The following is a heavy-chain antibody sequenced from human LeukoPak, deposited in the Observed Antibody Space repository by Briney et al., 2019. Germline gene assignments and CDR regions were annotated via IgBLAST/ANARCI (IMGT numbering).Heavy chain of an antibody. CDR1: GGSISSSSYY. CDR3: ARVRNWRGAFDI. Sequence: SETLSLTCTVSGGSISSSSYYWGWIRQPPGKGLEWIGEINHSGSTNYNPSLKSRVTISVDTAKNQFSLKLSSVTAADTAVYYCARVRNWRGAFDIWGQGTMVTVSS. J-gene: IGHJ3*02. D-gene: IGHD1-1*01. CDR2: INHSGST. V-gene: IGHV4-39*07.